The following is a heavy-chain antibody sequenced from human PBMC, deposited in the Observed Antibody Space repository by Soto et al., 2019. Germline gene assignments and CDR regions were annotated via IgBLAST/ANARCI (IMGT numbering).Heavy chain of an antibody. CDR1: GFTFSSYA. J-gene: IGHJ6*02. Sequence: QVQLVESGGGVVQPGRSLRLSCAASGFTFSSYAMHWVRQAPGKGLEGVAVISYDGSNKYYADSVKGRFTISRDNSKNTLYLQMNSLRAEDTAVYYCARDHYGSGSYYNYYYGMDVWGQGTTVTVSS. CDR3: ARDHYGSGSYYNYYYGMDV. V-gene: IGHV3-30-3*01. D-gene: IGHD3-10*01. CDR2: ISYDGSNK.